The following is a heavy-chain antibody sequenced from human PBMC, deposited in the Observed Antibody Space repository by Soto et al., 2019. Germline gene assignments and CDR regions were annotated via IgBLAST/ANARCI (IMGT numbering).Heavy chain of an antibody. V-gene: IGHV3-23*01. CDR1: GFTFSSYA. CDR2: ISISGGNT. D-gene: IGHD3-9*01. CDR3: ANSRSTGYYPNYFDP. J-gene: IGHJ5*02. Sequence: GGSLRLSCAASGFTFSSYAMSWVRQAPGKGLEWVSFISISGGNTNYADSVKGRFTVSRDNSKNTLYLQMHSLRAEDTAVYYCANSRSTGYYPNYFDPWGQGTLVTVSS.